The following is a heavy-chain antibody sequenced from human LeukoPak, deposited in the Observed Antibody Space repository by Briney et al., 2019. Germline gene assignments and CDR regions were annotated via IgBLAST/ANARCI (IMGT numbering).Heavy chain of an antibody. CDR3: AKDYKIIAAAGSNFDY. CDR2: ISSSGSTI. Sequence: GGSLRLSCAASGFTFSSYEMNWVRQAPGKGLEWVSYISSSGSTIYYADSVKGRFTISRDNAKNSLYLQMNSLRVEDTAVYYCAKDYKIIAAAGSNFDYWGQGTLVTVSS. V-gene: IGHV3-48*03. CDR1: GFTFSSYE. J-gene: IGHJ4*02. D-gene: IGHD6-13*01.